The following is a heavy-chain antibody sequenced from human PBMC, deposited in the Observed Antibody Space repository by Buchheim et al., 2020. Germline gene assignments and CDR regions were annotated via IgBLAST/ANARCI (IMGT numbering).Heavy chain of an antibody. D-gene: IGHD6-13*01. J-gene: IGHJ4*02. CDR2: IRQGGSDT. CDR3: ARDGRAAADDY. V-gene: IGHV3-7*04. CDR1: GFSFRDYX. Sequence: VHLVESGGGLVQPGGSLRLSCAASGFSFRDYXMSWVRQAPGKGLEWVANIRQGGSDTFYADSVRGRFTXSRDDAKNDLFLQMNGLRAADTALYYCARDGRAAADDYWGQGTL.